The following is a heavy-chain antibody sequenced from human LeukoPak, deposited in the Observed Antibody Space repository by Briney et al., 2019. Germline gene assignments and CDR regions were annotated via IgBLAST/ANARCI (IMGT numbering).Heavy chain of an antibody. D-gene: IGHD5-18*01. CDR1: GGSFSGYY. Sequence: SETLSLTCAVYGGSFSGYYWSWTRQPPGKGLEWIGEINHSGSTNYNPSLKSRVTISVDTSKNQFSLKLSSVTAADTAVYYCARGRGYNAFDIWGQGTMVTVSS. CDR3: ARGRGYNAFDI. J-gene: IGHJ3*02. CDR2: INHSGST. V-gene: IGHV4-34*01.